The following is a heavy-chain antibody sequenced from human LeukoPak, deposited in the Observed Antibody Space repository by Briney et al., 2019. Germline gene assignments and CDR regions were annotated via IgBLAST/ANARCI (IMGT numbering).Heavy chain of an antibody. D-gene: IGHD6-13*01. V-gene: IGHV4-39*01. CDR2: IYYSGNT. Sequence: SETLSLTCTVSGVSISSSNSYWGWIRQPPGKGLGWIGSIYYSGNTYYNASLKSQVSISIDTSKNQFSLRLTSVTAADTAVYYCARAGGSSWYGVQYYFDYWGQGTLVTVSS. CDR1: GVSISSSNSY. CDR3: ARAGGSSWYGVQYYFDY. J-gene: IGHJ4*02.